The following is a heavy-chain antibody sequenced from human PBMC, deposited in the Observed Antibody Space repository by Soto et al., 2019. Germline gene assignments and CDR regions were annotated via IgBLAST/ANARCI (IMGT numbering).Heavy chain of an antibody. CDR1: GGTYSIYA. Sequence: GPSVEVSCKASGGTYSIYAIRWVRQDPGQGLEWMGGIIPIFGTANYAQKFQGRVTITADESTSTAYMELSSLRSEDTAVYYCVTVPAAINPSDYYYYGMDVWGQGTTVTVSS. CDR3: VTVPAAINPSDYYYYGMDV. CDR2: IIPIFGTA. J-gene: IGHJ6*02. D-gene: IGHD2-2*01. V-gene: IGHV1-69*13.